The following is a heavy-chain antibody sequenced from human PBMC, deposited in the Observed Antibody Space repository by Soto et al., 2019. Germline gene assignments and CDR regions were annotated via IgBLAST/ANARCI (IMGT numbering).Heavy chain of an antibody. CDR3: AKDYLRWAQS. CDR1: GFTFSDCG. V-gene: IGHV3-23*01. CDR2: ISGSGST. D-gene: IGHD1-26*01. J-gene: IGHJ5*02. Sequence: GSLRLSCAASGFTFSDCGVSWVRQAPGKGLEWVSAISGSGSTFYADSVKGRFTISRDNSKNTLYLQMNSLRAEDTAVYYCAKDYLRWAQSWGQGTLVTVSS.